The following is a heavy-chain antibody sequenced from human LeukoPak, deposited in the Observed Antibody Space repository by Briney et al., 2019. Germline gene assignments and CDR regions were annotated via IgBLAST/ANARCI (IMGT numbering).Heavy chain of an antibody. D-gene: IGHD1-26*01. J-gene: IGHJ6*03. Sequence: GASVKVSCKASGGTFSSYAVSWVRQAPGQGLEWMGGIIPIFGTANYAQKFQGRVTITADESTSTAYMELSSLRSEDTAVYYCARSGATTEYYYMDVWGKGTTVTVSS. CDR3: ARSGATTEYYYMDV. CDR1: GGTFSSYA. V-gene: IGHV1-69*13. CDR2: IIPIFGTA.